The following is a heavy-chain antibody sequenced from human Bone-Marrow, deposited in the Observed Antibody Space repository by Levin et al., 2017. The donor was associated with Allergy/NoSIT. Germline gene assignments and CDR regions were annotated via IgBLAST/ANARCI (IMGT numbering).Heavy chain of an antibody. Sequence: KGGESLKISCKASGFSFTGYWINWVRQMPGKGLEWMGRIDPSDSQTNYSPSFQGHVTLSSDKTISTAYLHWDNLQASDSAMYYCTRHGAPASTRGDYWGQGTLVTVAS. CDR2: IDPSDSQT. CDR1: GFSFTGYW. D-gene: IGHD2-2*01. V-gene: IGHV5-10-1*01. J-gene: IGHJ4*02. CDR3: TRHGAPASTRGDY.